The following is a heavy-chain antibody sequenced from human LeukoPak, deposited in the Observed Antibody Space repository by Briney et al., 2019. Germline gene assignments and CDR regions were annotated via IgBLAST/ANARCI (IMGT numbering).Heavy chain of an antibody. V-gene: IGHV3-7*01. CDR3: ARDLLGNVFDY. Sequence: PGGSLRLSCAASGFTFSSFWLSWVRQAPGKGPEWVANIKQDGSERYYVDSVKGRFVISRDNAKNSLHLQMNSLRAEDTAVYYCARDLLGNVFDYWGQETLVTVSS. J-gene: IGHJ4*02. CDR2: IKQDGSER. D-gene: IGHD2-21*01. CDR1: GFTFSSFW.